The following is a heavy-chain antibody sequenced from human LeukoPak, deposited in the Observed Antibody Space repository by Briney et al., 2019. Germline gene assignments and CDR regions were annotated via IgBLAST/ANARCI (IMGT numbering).Heavy chain of an antibody. CDR2: IYYSGST. CDR3: ARDVVAAPGTWDY. V-gene: IGHV4-39*07. Sequence: SETLSLTCTVSGGSISSSSYYWGWFRQPPGKGLEWIGSIYYSGSTYYNPSLKSRVTISVDTSKNQFSLKLSSVTAADTAVYYCARDVVAAPGTWDYWGQGTLVTVSS. D-gene: IGHD6-13*01. CDR1: GGSISSSSYY. J-gene: IGHJ4*02.